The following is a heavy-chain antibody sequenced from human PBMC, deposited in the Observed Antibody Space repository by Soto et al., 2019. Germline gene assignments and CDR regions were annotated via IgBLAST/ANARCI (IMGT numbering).Heavy chain of an antibody. V-gene: IGHV5-51*01. CDR3: ASSRITGTKWSFDK. Sequence: GSLKISCKASGYSFTNYCIGWVRQIPGKGLEWMAIIYPGDSDSRYRPSFQGQVTISADKSINTAYLQWSSLKASDTAMYYCASSRITGTKWSFDKWGQGTLVAVSS. CDR1: GYSFTNYC. CDR2: IYPGDSDS. D-gene: IGHD1-20*01. J-gene: IGHJ4*02.